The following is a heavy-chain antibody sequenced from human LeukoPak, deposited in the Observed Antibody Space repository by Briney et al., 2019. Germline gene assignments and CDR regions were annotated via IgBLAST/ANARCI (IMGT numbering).Heavy chain of an antibody. CDR1: GFTFSSYE. CDR2: ISSSGSTI. J-gene: IGHJ4*02. D-gene: IGHD6-19*01. V-gene: IGHV3-48*03. CDR3: ARDRGGSGWFN. Sequence: GGSLRLSCAASGFTFSSYEMNWVRQAPGKGLEWVSYISSSGSTIYYADSVKGRFTISRDNAKNSLYLQMNSLRAEDTAVYYCARDRGGSGWFNWGRGTLVTVSS.